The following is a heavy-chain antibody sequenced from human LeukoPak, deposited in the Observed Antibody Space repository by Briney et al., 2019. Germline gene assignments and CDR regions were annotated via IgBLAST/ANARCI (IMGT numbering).Heavy chain of an antibody. CDR3: ARGIRPRRYCSSTSCGFWFDP. J-gene: IGHJ5*02. CDR1: GYTFTGYY. CDR2: INPNSGGT. D-gene: IGHD2-2*01. Sequence: GASVKVSCKASGYTFTGYYMHWVRQAPGQGLEWMGWINPNSGGTNYAQKFQGWVTMTRDTSISTAYMELSRLRSDDTAVYYCARGIRPRRYCSSTSCGFWFDPWGQGTLVTVSS. V-gene: IGHV1-2*04.